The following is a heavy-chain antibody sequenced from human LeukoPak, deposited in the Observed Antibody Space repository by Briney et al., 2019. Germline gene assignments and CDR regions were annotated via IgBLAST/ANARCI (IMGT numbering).Heavy chain of an antibody. CDR1: GFAFGSEA. Sequence: GGSLRLSCAVSGFAFGSEAMSWVRQAPGKGLEWVSSISSSSNYTYYADSVKGRFTISRDNTKNSLYLQMNSLRAEDTAVYYCARDPGYCSSTSCYVDYWGQGTLVTVSS. CDR2: ISSSSNYT. CDR3: ARDPGYCSSTSCYVDY. J-gene: IGHJ4*02. V-gene: IGHV3-21*01. D-gene: IGHD2-2*01.